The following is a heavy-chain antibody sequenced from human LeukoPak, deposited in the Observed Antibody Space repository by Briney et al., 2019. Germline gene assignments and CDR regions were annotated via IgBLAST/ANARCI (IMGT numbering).Heavy chain of an antibody. J-gene: IGHJ4*02. V-gene: IGHV4-59*01. CDR1: GGSISSYY. D-gene: IGHD5-24*01. Sequence: SETLSLTCTVSGGSISSYYWSWIRQPPGKGLEWIGHIYYSGSTNYNPSLKSRLTLSVDTSKNQFSLKLSSVTAADTAVYYCARGGIEGDGYSYFDYWGQGTLVTVSS. CDR2: IYYSGST. CDR3: ARGGIEGDGYSYFDY.